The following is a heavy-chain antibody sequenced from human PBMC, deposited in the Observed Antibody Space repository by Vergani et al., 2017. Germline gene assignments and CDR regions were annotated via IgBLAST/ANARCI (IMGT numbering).Heavy chain of an antibody. D-gene: IGHD4-17*01. CDR3: ARERGESYGVYNDAFDI. CDR2: INHSGST. Sequence: QLQLQESGPGLVKPSETLSLTCTVSGGSISSSSYYWGWIRQPPGKGLEWIGEINHSGSTNYNPSLKSRVTISVDTSKNQFSLKLSSVTAADTAVYYCARERGESYGVYNDAFDIWGQGTMVTVSS. J-gene: IGHJ3*02. CDR1: GGSISSSSYY. V-gene: IGHV4-39*07.